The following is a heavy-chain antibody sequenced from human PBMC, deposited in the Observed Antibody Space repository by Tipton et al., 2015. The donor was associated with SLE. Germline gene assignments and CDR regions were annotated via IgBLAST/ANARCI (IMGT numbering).Heavy chain of an antibody. D-gene: IGHD3-10*01. CDR2: INHSGST. V-gene: IGHV4-34*01. CDR1: GGSFSGYY. J-gene: IGHJ4*02. CDR3: ARGERGVGFYYGSGSHFDY. Sequence: TLSLTCAVYGGSFSGYYWSWIRQPPGKGLEWIGEINHSGSTNYNPSLKSRVTISVDTSKNQFSLKLSSVTAADTAVYYCARGERGVGFYYGSGSHFDYWGQGTLVTVSS.